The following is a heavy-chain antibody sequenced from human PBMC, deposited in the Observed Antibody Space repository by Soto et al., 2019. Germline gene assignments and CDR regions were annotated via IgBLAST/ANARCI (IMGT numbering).Heavy chain of an antibody. J-gene: IGHJ4*02. V-gene: IGHV3-23*01. D-gene: IGHD2-21*02. Sequence: PGGSLRLSCEVSGFNFSTYDMHWVRQATGKGLEWVSAISGSGGSTYYADSVKGRFTISRDNSKNTLYLQMNSLRAEDTAVYYCAKDFSRAYCGGDCYFGILAYWGQGTLVTVSS. CDR1: GFNFSTYD. CDR3: AKDFSRAYCGGDCYFGILAY. CDR2: ISGSGGST.